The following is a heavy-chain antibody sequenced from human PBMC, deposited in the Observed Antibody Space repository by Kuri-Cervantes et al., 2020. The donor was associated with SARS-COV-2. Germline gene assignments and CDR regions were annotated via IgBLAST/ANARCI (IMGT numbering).Heavy chain of an antibody. D-gene: IGHD3-10*01. CDR1: GGSISSSSYY. Sequence: SETLSLTCTVSGGSISSSSYYWGWIRQPPGKGLEWIGSIYYSGSTYYNPSLKSRVTISVDTSKNQFSLKLSSVTAADTAVYYCARLTGSGTVWYWGQGTLVTVSS. J-gene: IGHJ4*02. CDR3: ARLTGSGTVWY. V-gene: IGHV4-39*07. CDR2: IYYSGST.